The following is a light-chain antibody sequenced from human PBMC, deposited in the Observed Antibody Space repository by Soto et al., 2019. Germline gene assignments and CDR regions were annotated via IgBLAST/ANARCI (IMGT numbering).Light chain of an antibody. CDR1: QSISSW. V-gene: IGKV1-5*01. CDR2: DAS. Sequence: DIQMTQSPSTLSASVGDRVTITCRASQSISSWLAWYQQKPGKAPQLLIYDASSLESGVPSRFSGSGSGTEFTLTISSLQPDDFATYYCQQYNSYSPEWTFGQGTKV. CDR3: QQYNSYSPEWT. J-gene: IGKJ1*01.